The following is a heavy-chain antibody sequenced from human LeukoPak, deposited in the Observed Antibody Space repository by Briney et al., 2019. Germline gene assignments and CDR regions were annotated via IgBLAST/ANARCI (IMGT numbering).Heavy chain of an antibody. J-gene: IGHJ5*02. CDR3: ARDLVVVPAAMPGNWFDP. CDR2: ISAYNGNT. Sequence: GASVKVSCKASGYTFTSYGISWVRQAPGQGLEWMGWISAYNGNTNYAQKLQGRVTMTTDTSTSTAYMELRSLRSDDTAVYYCARDLVVVPAAMPGNWFDPWGQGTLVTVSS. D-gene: IGHD2-2*01. V-gene: IGHV1-18*01. CDR1: GYTFTSYG.